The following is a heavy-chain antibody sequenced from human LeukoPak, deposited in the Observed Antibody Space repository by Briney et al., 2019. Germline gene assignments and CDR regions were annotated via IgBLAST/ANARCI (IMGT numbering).Heavy chain of an antibody. V-gene: IGHV1-46*01. CDR3: ARERSSGYNDAFDI. J-gene: IGHJ3*02. CDR2: INPSADST. Sequence: ASVKVSCKASGGTFSSYAISWVRQAPGQGLEWMGIINPSADSTNYAQKFQGRVTMTRDMSTSTVYMDLSSLTSEDTAVYYCARERSSGYNDAFDIWGQGTMVTVSS. D-gene: IGHD3-22*01. CDR1: GGTFSSYA.